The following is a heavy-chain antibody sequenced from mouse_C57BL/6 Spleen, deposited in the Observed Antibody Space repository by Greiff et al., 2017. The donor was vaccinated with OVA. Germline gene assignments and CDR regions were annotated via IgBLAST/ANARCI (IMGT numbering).Heavy chain of an antibody. D-gene: IGHD1-1*01. CDR2: IYPSDSET. V-gene: IGHV1-61*01. CDR3: ASGSHWYFDV. Sequence: QVQLQQSGAELVRPGSSVKLSCKASGYTFTSYWMDWVKQRPGQGLEWIGNIYPSDSETHYNQKFKDKATLTVDKSSSTAYMQLSSLTSEDSAVYYCASGSHWYFDVWGTGTTVTVSS. J-gene: IGHJ1*03. CDR1: GYTFTSYW.